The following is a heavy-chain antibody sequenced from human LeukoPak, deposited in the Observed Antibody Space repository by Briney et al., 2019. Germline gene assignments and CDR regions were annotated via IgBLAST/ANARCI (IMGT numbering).Heavy chain of an antibody. V-gene: IGHV3-23*01. D-gene: IGHD3-3*01. CDR3: AKRMTIFGVVIINPDY. CDR1: GFTFSDYW. Sequence: GGSLRLSCAASGFTFSDYWMTWVRQAPGKGLEWVSAISGSGGSTYYADSVKGRFTISRDNSKNTLYLQMNSLRAEDTAVYYCAKRMTIFGVVIINPDYWGQGTLVTVSS. J-gene: IGHJ4*02. CDR2: ISGSGGST.